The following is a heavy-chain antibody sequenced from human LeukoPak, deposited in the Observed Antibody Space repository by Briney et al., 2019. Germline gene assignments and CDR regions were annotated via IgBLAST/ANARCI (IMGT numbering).Heavy chain of an antibody. V-gene: IGHV4-59*01. CDR1: GGSISSYY. J-gene: IGHJ5*02. CDR2: IYYSGST. CDR3: ARAEAKWFDP. Sequence: SETLSLTCTVSGGSISSYYWSWIRQPPGKGLEWIGYIYYSGSTNYNPSLKSRVTISVDTSKNQFSLKLSSVTAADTAVYYCARAEAKWFDPWGQRTLVTVSS.